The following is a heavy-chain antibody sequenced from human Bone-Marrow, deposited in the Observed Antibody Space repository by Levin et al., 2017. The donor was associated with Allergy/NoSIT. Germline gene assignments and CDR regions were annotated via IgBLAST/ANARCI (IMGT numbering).Heavy chain of an antibody. V-gene: IGHV4-31*03. Sequence: SETLSLTCTVSGGSISSGGYYWSWIRQHPGKGLEWIGYIYYSGSTYYNPSLKSRVTISVDTSKNQFSLKLSSVTAADTAVYYCARAAPLVEHNMITFGGVIVAWNAFDIWGQGTMVTVSS. J-gene: IGHJ3*02. CDR3: ARAAPLVEHNMITFGGVIVAWNAFDI. CDR2: IYYSGST. CDR1: GGSISSGGYY. D-gene: IGHD3-16*02.